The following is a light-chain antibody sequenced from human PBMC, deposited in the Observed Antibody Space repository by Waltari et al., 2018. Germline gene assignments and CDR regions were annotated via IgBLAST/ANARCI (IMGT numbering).Light chain of an antibody. V-gene: IGKV1-33*01. J-gene: IGKJ5*01. CDR3: QQHDNLPIT. CDR1: QDISKS. CDR2: AAS. Sequence: DIQMTQSPSSLSASVGDRVTFTCQASQDISKSLNWYQQKPGKAPKCLIHAASILEAGVPSRFRGSGSGTDFTFTISSLQAEDIGTYYCQQHDNLPITFGQGTRLEIK.